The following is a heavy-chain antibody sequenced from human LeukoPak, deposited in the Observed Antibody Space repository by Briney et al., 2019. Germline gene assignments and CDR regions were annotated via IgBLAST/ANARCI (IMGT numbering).Heavy chain of an antibody. CDR2: ISGSGSST. V-gene: IGHV3-23*01. CDR3: AKDAQGGYDSSGYPDYFDY. J-gene: IGHJ4*02. CDR1: GFIFSSYA. D-gene: IGHD3-22*01. Sequence: GGSLRLSCAASGFIFSSYAMNWVRQAPGKGLEWVSAISGSGSSTYYADSVKGRFTISRDNSKNTLYLQMNSLRAEDTAVYYCAKDAQGGYDSSGYPDYFDYWGQGTLVTVSS.